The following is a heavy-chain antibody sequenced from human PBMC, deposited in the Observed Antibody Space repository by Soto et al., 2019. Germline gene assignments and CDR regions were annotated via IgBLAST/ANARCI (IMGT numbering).Heavy chain of an antibody. CDR2: ITGTSAFT. CDR1: GFFFSDFQ. J-gene: IGHJ4*02. Sequence: GSLRLSCAASGFFFSDFQLSFCRHSPFGGLEWLSSITGTSAFTEYAESIEGRFTISRDNPNKLLFLHMDNLRPEDTAVYYCARDNLAFQGAFDLWGQGTLVTVSS. V-gene: IGHV3-11*06. D-gene: IGHD3-16*01. CDR3: ARDNLAFQGAFDL.